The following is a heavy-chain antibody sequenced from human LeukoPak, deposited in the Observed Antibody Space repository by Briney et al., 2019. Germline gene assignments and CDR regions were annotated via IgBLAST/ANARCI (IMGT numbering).Heavy chain of an antibody. J-gene: IGHJ5*02. D-gene: IGHD3-22*01. Sequence: SETLSLTCTVSGGSISSYYWSWIRQPPGKGLEWIGYIYYSGSTNYNPSLKSRVTISVDTSKNQFSLKLSSVTAADTAVYYCARDNYDSSGYLGGNWFDPWGQGTLVTVSS. CDR1: GGSISSYY. CDR2: IYYSGST. V-gene: IGHV4-59*12. CDR3: ARDNYDSSGYLGGNWFDP.